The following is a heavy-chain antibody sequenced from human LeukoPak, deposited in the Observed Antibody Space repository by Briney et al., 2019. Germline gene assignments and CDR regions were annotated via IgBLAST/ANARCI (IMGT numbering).Heavy chain of an antibody. V-gene: IGHV4-34*01. J-gene: IGHJ3*02. CDR1: GGSFSGYY. D-gene: IGHD2-2*01. Sequence: SETLSLTCAVYGGSFSGYYWSWIRQPPGKGLEWIGEINHSGSTNYNPSLKSRVTISVDTSKNQFSLKLSSVSAADTAVYYCARRRLPIVVVPAAILLRGAFDIWGQGTMVTVSS. CDR2: INHSGST. CDR3: ARRRLPIVVVPAAILLRGAFDI.